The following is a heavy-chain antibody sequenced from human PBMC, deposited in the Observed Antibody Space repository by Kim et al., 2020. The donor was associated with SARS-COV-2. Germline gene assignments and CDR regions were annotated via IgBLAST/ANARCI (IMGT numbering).Heavy chain of an antibody. D-gene: IGHD3-16*01. V-gene: IGHV4-61*08. J-gene: IGHJ5*01. CDR2: IYYRGVT. CDR1: GASVNSGAYY. CDR3: AIGSGWFDS. Sequence: SETLSLTCTVSGASVNSGAYYWGWTRQPPGMPLEWTGFIYYRGVTNNNPSLKNRVTISVDTSKHRFSLRLAAVTAADTGVYYCAIGSGWFDSWGQGTLVTVSS.